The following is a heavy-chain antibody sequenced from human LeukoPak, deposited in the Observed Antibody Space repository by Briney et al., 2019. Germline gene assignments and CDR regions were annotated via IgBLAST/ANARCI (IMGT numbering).Heavy chain of an antibody. Sequence: SETLSLTCAVSGYSISSGYYWGWIRQPPGRGLEWIGIIYHSGSTYYNPSLKSRVTVSLDTSKNQFSLKLSSVTAADTAVYYCARGGSDYYNYYYYYMDVWGKGTTVTVSS. J-gene: IGHJ6*03. D-gene: IGHD3-3*01. V-gene: IGHV4-38-2*01. CDR3: ARGGSDYYNYYYYYMDV. CDR1: GYSISSGYY. CDR2: IYHSGST.